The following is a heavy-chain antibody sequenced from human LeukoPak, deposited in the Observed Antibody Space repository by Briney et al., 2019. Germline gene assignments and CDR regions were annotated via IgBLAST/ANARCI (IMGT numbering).Heavy chain of an antibody. J-gene: IGHJ4*02. CDR1: GGSISSTSYY. Sequence: SETLSLTCTVSGGSISSTSYYWGWNRQPPGKGLEWIGSIYYSGSTYFNPSLKSRVTISVDTSKNQFSLKLSSVTAADTAVYYCARGEYYFDYWGQGTLVTVSS. D-gene: IGHD2/OR15-2a*01. V-gene: IGHV4-39*07. CDR3: ARGEYYFDY. CDR2: IYYSGST.